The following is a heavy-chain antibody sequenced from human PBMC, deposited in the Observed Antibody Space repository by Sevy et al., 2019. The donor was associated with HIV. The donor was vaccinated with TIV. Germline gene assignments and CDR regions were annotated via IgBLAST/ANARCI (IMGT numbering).Heavy chain of an antibody. D-gene: IGHD1-26*01. V-gene: IGHV3-15*01. CDR1: GFIFSSYW. CDR3: TAGVGASDFDY. CDR2: IKSKTEGATR. J-gene: IGHJ4*02. Sequence: GGSLRLSCAASGFIFSSYWMSWVRQAPGKGLEWVGRIKSKTEGATRDFAAPVKGRLLISRDDSRNTVYLQMNSLKTEDTAVYYCTAGVGASDFDYWGQGTLVTVSS.